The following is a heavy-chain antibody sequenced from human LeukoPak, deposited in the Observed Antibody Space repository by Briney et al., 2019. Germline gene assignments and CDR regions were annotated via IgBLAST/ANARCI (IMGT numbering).Heavy chain of an antibody. CDR2: LDWGDDK. CDR3: ARVDYYDSSGYDAFDI. J-gene: IGHJ3*02. V-gene: IGHV2-70*11. Sequence: ESGPALVKPTQTLTLTCTFSGFSLSTSGMCVSWIRQPPGKALEWLARLDWGDDKYYSTSLKTRLTISKDTSKNQVVLTMTNMDPVDTATYYCARVDYYDSSGYDAFDIWGQGTMVTVSS. D-gene: IGHD3-22*01. CDR1: GFSLSTSGMC.